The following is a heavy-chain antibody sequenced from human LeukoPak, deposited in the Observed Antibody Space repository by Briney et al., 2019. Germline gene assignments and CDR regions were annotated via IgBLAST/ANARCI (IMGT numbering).Heavy chain of an antibody. CDR2: IRSKANSYAT. CDR3: TRHGGGSGETTPFDY. J-gene: IGHJ4*02. V-gene: IGHV3-73*01. CDR1: GFTFSGSA. D-gene: IGHD6-19*01. Sequence: GGSLRLSCAASGFTFSGSAMHWVRQASGKGLEWVGRIRSKANSYATAYAASVKGRFTISRDDSKNTAYLQMNSLKTEDTAVYYCTRHGGGSGETTPFDYWGQGTLVTVSS.